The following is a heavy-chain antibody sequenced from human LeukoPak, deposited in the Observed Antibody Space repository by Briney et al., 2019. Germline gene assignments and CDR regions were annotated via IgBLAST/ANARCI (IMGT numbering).Heavy chain of an antibody. Sequence: GGSLRLSCAASGFTFSSWWMSWVRQAPGKGLEWVANIKQDGSEKYYVDSVKGRFTISRDNAENSLYLQMNSLRVEDTAVYYCARHEYSSSFWFDPWGQGTLVTVSP. D-gene: IGHD6-6*01. CDR2: IKQDGSEK. CDR3: ARHEYSSSFWFDP. V-gene: IGHV3-7*05. J-gene: IGHJ5*02. CDR1: GFTFSSWW.